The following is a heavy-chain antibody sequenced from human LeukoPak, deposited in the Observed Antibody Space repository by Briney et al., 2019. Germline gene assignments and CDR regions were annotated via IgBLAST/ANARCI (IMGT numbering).Heavy chain of an antibody. Sequence: ASVKVSCKATGYTFTAYYMHWVRQAPGQGLEWMGWINPNSGGTNYAHQGRVTMTRDTSISTAYMELSRLRSDDTAVYYCASLYGDYSTFDYWGQGTLVTVSS. CDR2: INPNSGGT. CDR3: ASLYGDYSTFDY. V-gene: IGHV1-2*02. CDR1: GYTFTAYY. D-gene: IGHD4-17*01. J-gene: IGHJ4*02.